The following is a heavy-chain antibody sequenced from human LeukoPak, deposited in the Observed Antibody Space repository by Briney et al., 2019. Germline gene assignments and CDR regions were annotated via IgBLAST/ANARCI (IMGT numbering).Heavy chain of an antibody. Sequence: ASVKVSCKASGYTFTGYYMHWVRQAPGQGLEWMGWINPNSGGTNYAQKFQGRVTMTRDTSISTAYMELSRLRSDDTAVYYCARDFESLVVADTWYYYYGMDVWGQGTTVTVSS. CDR2: INPNSGGT. J-gene: IGHJ6*02. CDR1: GYTFTGYY. CDR3: ARDFESLVVADTWYYYYGMDV. D-gene: IGHD2-15*01. V-gene: IGHV1-2*02.